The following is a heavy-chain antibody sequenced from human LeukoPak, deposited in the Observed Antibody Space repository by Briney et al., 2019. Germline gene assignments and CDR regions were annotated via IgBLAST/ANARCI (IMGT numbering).Heavy chain of an antibody. Sequence: ASVKVSCKASGYTITSYYMHWVRQAPRQGLEWMAIINPSGGSTGYAQKFQGRVTMTRDTSTSTVYMELSSLRSEDTAVYYCARDSRPSYDSSGYYYPGDYWGQGTLVTVSS. V-gene: IGHV1-46*01. D-gene: IGHD3-22*01. CDR3: ARDSRPSYDSSGYYYPGDY. CDR2: INPSGGST. CDR1: GYTITSYY. J-gene: IGHJ4*02.